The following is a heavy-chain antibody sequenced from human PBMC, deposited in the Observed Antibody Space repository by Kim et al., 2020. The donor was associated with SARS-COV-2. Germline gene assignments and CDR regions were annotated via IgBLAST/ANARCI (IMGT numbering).Heavy chain of an antibody. Sequence: GGSLRLSCAASGFIFSTYAMTWVRQAPGKGLEWVSGISGTGDATYYADSVKGRFSISRDNSNNTLYLQMNSLRADDTAVYYCAKDRNAARPWWFDPWGQGSLVTVSS. J-gene: IGHJ5*02. CDR2: ISGTGDAT. CDR3: AKDRNAARPWWFDP. D-gene: IGHD6-6*01. CDR1: GFIFSTYA. V-gene: IGHV3-23*01.